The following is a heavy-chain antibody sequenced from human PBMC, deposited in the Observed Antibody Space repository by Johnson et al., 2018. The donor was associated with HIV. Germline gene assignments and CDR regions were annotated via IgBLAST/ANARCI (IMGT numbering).Heavy chain of an antibody. J-gene: IGHJ3*02. CDR3: TTVYCSSTSCYSYAFDI. Sequence: VQLVESGGGLVKPGGSLRLSCAASGFTFSNAWMSWVRQAPGKGLAWVGRIKSKTDGGTTDYAAPVKGRFTISRDDSKNTLYLQMNSLKIEDTAVYYCTTVYCSSTSCYSYAFDIWGQGTMVTVSS. CDR2: IKSKTDGGTT. CDR1: GFTFSNAW. V-gene: IGHV3-15*01. D-gene: IGHD2-2*01.